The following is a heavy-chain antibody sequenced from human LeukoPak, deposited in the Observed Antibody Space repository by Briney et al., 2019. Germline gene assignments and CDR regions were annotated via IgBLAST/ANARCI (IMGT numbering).Heavy chain of an antibody. CDR1: GFTFSSYV. CDR3: ARGWVYKIDY. V-gene: IGHV3-74*01. J-gene: IGHJ4*02. CDR2: ISHDGFI. D-gene: IGHD5-24*01. Sequence: GGSLRLSCAASGFTFSSYVMHWVRRTPGKGLVWVSRISHDGFISYADSVKGRFTISRDNAKNTLILQMNSLRAEDTAVYYCARGWVYKIDYWGRGTLVTVSS.